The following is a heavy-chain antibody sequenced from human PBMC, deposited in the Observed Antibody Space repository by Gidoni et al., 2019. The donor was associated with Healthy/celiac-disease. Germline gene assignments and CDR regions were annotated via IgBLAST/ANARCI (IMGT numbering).Heavy chain of an antibody. J-gene: IGHJ4*02. Sequence: QVQLVQAGAAGKKTGSSVKVSCKASGGTFSSYTISWVRQAPGQGLEGMGRIIHNIGIVNYAQKFQGRVTMTADKSTSPDYMVLSSLRSEDTAVYYCAIKGDLVRGVIITDRDYWGQGTLVTVSS. D-gene: IGHD3-10*01. CDR1: GGTFSSYT. CDR2: IIHNIGIV. V-gene: IGHV1-69*02. CDR3: AIKGDLVRGVIITDRDY.